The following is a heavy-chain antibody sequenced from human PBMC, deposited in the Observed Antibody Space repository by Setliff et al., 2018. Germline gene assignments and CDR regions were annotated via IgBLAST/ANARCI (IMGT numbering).Heavy chain of an antibody. J-gene: IGHJ4*02. CDR1: GGSINEANYY. V-gene: IGHV4-61*09. CDR2: IYTRGST. D-gene: IGHD6-6*01. CDR3: ARGGSTIASRPDLVYFDS. Sequence: SETLSLTCTVSGGSINEANYYWSWIRQPAGKGLEWIGHIYTRGSTNYNPSLRSRVSISVDTSKNHFSLRLSSVAATDTAVYYCARGGSTIASRPDLVYFDSWGRGALVTVSS.